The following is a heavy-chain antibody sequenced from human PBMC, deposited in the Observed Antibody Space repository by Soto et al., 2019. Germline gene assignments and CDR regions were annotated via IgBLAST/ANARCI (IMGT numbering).Heavy chain of an antibody. D-gene: IGHD2-8*02. CDR3: ATATATGGGAFEI. Sequence: PGGSLRLSCAVSGFICSSYDMSWLRQAPGKGLEWVSTILVGGSTHYEDSVKGRFTISRDTSKNTVYLQMNSLTAGDTAVYYCATATATGGGAFEIYGQGTMVTVSS. CDR2: ILVGGST. CDR1: GFICSSYD. V-gene: IGHV3-23*01. J-gene: IGHJ3*02.